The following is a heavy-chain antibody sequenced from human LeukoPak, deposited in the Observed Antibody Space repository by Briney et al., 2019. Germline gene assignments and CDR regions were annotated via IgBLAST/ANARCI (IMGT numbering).Heavy chain of an antibody. CDR2: IDGDGSGT. Sequence: GGSLRLSCAASGLTLSSFRMHWVRQAPGKGLEWVSRIDGDGSGTSYADSVKGRFTISRDTAKSTVYLQMNSLRAEDTAVYYCATVFDYWGQGTLVTVSS. V-gene: IGHV3-74*01. CDR3: ATVFDY. J-gene: IGHJ4*02. CDR1: GLTLSSFR.